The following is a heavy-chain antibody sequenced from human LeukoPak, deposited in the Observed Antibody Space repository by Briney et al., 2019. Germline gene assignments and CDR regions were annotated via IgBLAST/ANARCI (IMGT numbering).Heavy chain of an antibody. Sequence: SETLSLTCTVSGGSISSYYWSWIRQPPGKGLEWIGYIYYSGSTKYNPSLKSRVAISVDTSKNQFSLKLSSVTAADTAVYYCARVPPGTSHFDYWGQGTLVTVSS. CDR3: ARVPPGTSHFDY. D-gene: IGHD1-7*01. V-gene: IGHV4-59*01. CDR2: IYYSGST. CDR1: GGSISSYY. J-gene: IGHJ4*02.